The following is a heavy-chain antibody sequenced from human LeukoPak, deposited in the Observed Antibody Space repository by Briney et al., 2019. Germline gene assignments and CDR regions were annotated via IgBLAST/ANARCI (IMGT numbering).Heavy chain of an antibody. CDR1: GGYISSSSYY. Sequence: PSETLSLTCTVSGGYISSSSYYWGWIRQPPGKGLEWIGSIYYSGSTYYNPSLKSRVTISVDTSKNQFSLKLSSVTDADTAVYYCASTGEQQLGAFDIWGQGTMVTVSS. D-gene: IGHD6-13*01. CDR3: ASTGEQQLGAFDI. CDR2: IYYSGST. J-gene: IGHJ3*02. V-gene: IGHV4-39*01.